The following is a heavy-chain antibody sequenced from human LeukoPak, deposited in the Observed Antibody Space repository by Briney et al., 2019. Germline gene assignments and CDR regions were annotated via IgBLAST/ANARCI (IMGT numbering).Heavy chain of an antibody. CDR3: ARDDSNPYCSSTSCHGGIDY. Sequence: GGSLRLSCAASGFTFSSYAMHWVRQAPGKGLEWVAVISYDGSNKYYADSVKGRFTISRDNSKNALYLQMNSLRAEDTAVYYCARDDSNPYCSSTSCHGGIDYWGQGTLVTVSS. J-gene: IGHJ4*02. CDR1: GFTFSSYA. V-gene: IGHV3-30*01. CDR2: ISYDGSNK. D-gene: IGHD2-2*01.